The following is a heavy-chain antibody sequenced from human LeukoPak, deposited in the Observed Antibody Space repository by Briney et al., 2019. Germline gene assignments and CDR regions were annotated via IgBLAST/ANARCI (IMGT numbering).Heavy chain of an antibody. V-gene: IGHV4-61*02. CDR2: IYTSGST. Sequence: SETLSLTCTVSGGSISSGSYYWSWIRQPAGKGLEWIGRIYTSGSTNYNPSLKSRVTISVDTSKNQFSLELSSVTAADTAVYYCAREEYSYEDYYFDYWGQGTLVTVSS. CDR3: AREEYSYEDYYFDY. J-gene: IGHJ4*02. D-gene: IGHD5-18*01. CDR1: GGSISSGSYY.